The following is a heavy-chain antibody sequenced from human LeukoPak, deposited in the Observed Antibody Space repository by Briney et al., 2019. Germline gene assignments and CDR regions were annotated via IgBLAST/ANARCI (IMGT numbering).Heavy chain of an antibody. CDR1: GGTFSSYA. D-gene: IGHD4-11*01. Sequence: SVKVSCKASGGTFSSYAISWVRQAPGQGLEWMGGIIPIFGTANYAQKFQGRVTITTDESTSTAYMELSSLRSEDSAVYYCARSRPVTTLRSFLENWFDPWGQGTLVTVSS. CDR2: IIPIFGTA. J-gene: IGHJ5*02. V-gene: IGHV1-69*05. CDR3: ARSRPVTTLRSFLENWFDP.